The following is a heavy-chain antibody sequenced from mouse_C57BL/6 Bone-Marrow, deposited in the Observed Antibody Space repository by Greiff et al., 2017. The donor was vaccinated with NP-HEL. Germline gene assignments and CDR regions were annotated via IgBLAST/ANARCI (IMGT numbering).Heavy chain of an antibody. J-gene: IGHJ3*01. V-gene: IGHV14-4*01. D-gene: IGHD2-5*01. CDR3: TTYSNSFAY. CDR1: GFNIKDDY. Sequence: EVKLMESGAELVRPGASVKLSCTASGFNIKDDYMHWVKQRPEQGLEWIGWIDPENGDTEYASKFQGKATITADTSSNTAYLQLSSLTSEDTAVYYCTTYSNSFAYWGQGTLVTVSA. CDR2: IDPENGDT.